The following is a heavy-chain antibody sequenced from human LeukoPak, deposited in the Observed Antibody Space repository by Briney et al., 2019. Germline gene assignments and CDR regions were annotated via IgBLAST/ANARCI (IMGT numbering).Heavy chain of an antibody. CDR2: IYNTGST. Sequence: PSGTLCLSCAVSGVSISSYYWSWIRQPPGKGLEWVWYIYNTGSTNYTPSPKSRVTISADTSKNQFSLKLSSVTAADTAVYYWARELVGAAFDYWGEGALGTVSS. J-gene: IGHJ4*02. CDR3: ARELVGAAFDY. CDR1: GVSISSYY. V-gene: IGHV4-59*01. D-gene: IGHD1-26*01.